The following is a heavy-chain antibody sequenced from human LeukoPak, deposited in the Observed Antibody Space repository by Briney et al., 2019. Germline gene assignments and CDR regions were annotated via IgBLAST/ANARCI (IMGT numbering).Heavy chain of an antibody. V-gene: IGHV3-30*02. D-gene: IGHD3-10*01. J-gene: IGHJ6*03. CDR3: ARLLRGIGSSGSYYNNLLDYYYYMDG. Sequence: GGSLRLSCAASGFTFSSYGMHWVRQAPGKGLEWVAFIRYDGSNKYYADSVKGRFTISRDNSKNTLYLQMNSLRAEDTAVYYCARLLRGIGSSGSYYNNLLDYYYYMDGWGKGTTVTISS. CDR2: IRYDGSNK. CDR1: GFTFSSYG.